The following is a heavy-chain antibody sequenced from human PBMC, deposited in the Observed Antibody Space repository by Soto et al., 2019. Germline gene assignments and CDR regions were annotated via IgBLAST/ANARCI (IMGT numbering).Heavy chain of an antibody. V-gene: IGHV1-8*01. J-gene: IGHJ4*02. CDR3: ARGVSAGVDY. D-gene: IGHD1-26*01. CDR1: GYSFTSLD. Sequence: QVQLVQSGAEVREPGASVKVSCKASGYSFTSLDINWVRQTAGQGLEWMGWMQPSTGRTGYAQKFQGRVTMTRDTSINTAYMELTTLTYDDMAFYYCARGVSAGVDYWGQGALVTVSS. CDR2: MQPSTGRT.